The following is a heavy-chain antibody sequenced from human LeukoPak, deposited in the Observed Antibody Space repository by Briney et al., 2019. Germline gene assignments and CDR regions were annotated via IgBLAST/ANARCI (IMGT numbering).Heavy chain of an antibody. CDR3: AKVPGGNYFDY. D-gene: IGHD2-15*01. CDR1: GFTFSSYA. V-gene: IGHV3-23*01. J-gene: IGHJ4*02. Sequence: GGSLRLSCAASGFTFSSYAMSWVRQAPGKGLEWVSTISGSGGSTYYADSVKGRFTISRDNSNNTLYLQMNSLRAEDTAVYYCAKVPGGNYFDYWGQGTLVTVSS. CDR2: ISGSGGST.